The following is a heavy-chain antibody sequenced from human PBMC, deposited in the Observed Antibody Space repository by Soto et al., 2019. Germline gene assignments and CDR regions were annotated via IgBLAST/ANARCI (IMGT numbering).Heavy chain of an antibody. J-gene: IGHJ6*02. CDR3: ARDKGQLDYYYYGMDV. CDR1: GFTFSSYW. Sequence: GGSLRLSCAASGFTFSSYWMSLVRQAPGKGLECVANIKQDGSEKYYVDSVKGRFTISRDNAKNSLYLQMNSLRAKDTAVYYCARDKGQLDYYYYGMDVWGQGTTVTVSS. D-gene: IGHD6-6*01. CDR2: IKQDGSEK. V-gene: IGHV3-7*01.